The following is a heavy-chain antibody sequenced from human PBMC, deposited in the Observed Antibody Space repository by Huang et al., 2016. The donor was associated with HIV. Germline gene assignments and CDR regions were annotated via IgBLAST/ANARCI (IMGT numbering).Heavy chain of an antibody. J-gene: IGHJ4*02. V-gene: IGHV6-1*01. CDR2: TDDRSKWYN. CDR1: EDSVSASSVT. CDR3: ARGHDFYYDKTGYSFDY. Sequence: QVQLQQSGPGLLKPSQTLSLTCAISEDSVSASSVTWNWIRQSPSGGLVWLGRTDDRSKWYNDYAESVKYRITIDTDISKNHFSLQPESVVPEDTAVYFCARGHDFYYDKTGYSFDYWGQGSLVTVST. D-gene: IGHD3-9*01.